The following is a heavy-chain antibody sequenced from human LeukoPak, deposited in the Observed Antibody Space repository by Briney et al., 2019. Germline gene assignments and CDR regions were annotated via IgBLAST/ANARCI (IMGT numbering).Heavy chain of an antibody. D-gene: IGHD6-6*01. CDR2: INPNSGGT. J-gene: IGHJ4*02. CDR1: GGTFTGYY. Sequence: ASVKVSCXASGGTFTGYYMHWVRQAPGQGLEWMGWINPNSGGTNYAQKFQGRVTMTRDTSISTAYMELSRLRSDDTAVYYCARDDSSSPNSYWGQGTLVTVSS. V-gene: IGHV1-2*02. CDR3: ARDDSSSPNSY.